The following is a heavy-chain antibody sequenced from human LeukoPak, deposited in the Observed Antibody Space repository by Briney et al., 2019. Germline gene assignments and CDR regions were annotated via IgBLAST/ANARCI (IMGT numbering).Heavy chain of an antibody. CDR3: ARSGTRGSAVDI. J-gene: IGHJ3*02. V-gene: IGHV3-23*01. CDR2: ISGSGGST. D-gene: IGHD1-7*01. CDR1: GFTFSSYA. Sequence: GGSPRLSCAASGFTFSSYAMSWVRQAPGKGLEWVSAISGSGGSTYYADSVKGRFIISRDNSKNTLYLQMNSLRAEDTAVYYCARSGTRGSAVDIWGQGTMVTVSS.